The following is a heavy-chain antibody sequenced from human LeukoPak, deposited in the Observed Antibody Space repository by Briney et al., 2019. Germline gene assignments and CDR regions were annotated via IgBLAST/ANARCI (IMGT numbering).Heavy chain of an antibody. D-gene: IGHD5-18*01. V-gene: IGHV3-15*01. J-gene: IGHJ6*02. CDR3: SNIYSYGLHGMDV. CDR2: IKSKTDGGTT. Sequence: PGGSLRLSCAASGLTFSNAWVNWVRQAPGKGLEWVGRIKSKTDGGTTDYAAPVQGRFTISRDDSKNTLYLQMNSLRTEDTAVYYCSNIYSYGLHGMDVWGQGTTVTVSS. CDR1: GLTFSNAW.